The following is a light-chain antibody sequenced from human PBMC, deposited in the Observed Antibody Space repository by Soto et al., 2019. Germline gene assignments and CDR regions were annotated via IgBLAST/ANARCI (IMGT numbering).Light chain of an antibody. J-gene: IGKJ1*01. CDR1: QSVNSY. V-gene: IGKV3-11*01. CDR3: HQYAYAPWT. Sequence: EIVLTQSPATLSLPPGARVPLTWRASQSVNSYLAWYQQKPGQAPRLLMYAAFNRDTGIPARFSGSGSGTDFTLTISRLEPEDFAVYYCHQYAYAPWTFGQGTKVDI. CDR2: AAF.